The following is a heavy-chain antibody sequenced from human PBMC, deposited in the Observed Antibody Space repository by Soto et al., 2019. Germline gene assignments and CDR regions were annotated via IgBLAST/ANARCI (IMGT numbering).Heavy chain of an antibody. CDR1: GVSVSSGSYY. CDR2: IYNSGSI. V-gene: IGHV4-61*03. D-gene: IGHD3-10*01. CDR3: ARESDSGSYYFDY. Sequence: SETLSMTCTCSGVSVSSGSYYWSWMLQPPGKGLEWIWYIYNSGSINDSPALKSRVTISVDTSKNHFSLRMSSVTAADTAVYYCARESDSGSYYFDYWGRGTLVTAPQ. J-gene: IGHJ4*02.